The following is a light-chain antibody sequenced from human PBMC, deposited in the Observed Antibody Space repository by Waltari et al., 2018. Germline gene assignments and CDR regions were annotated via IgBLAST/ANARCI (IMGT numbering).Light chain of an antibody. Sequence: EIVLTQSPGTLSLSPGERVTLSCRASQSLSGSYGAWYQQKPGQAPRLLIYGASTRATGIPGRFSVSGSGTDFTLSISRLEPEDFAVYYCQQYGSSPWTFGQGTKVEIK. CDR3: QQYGSSPWT. J-gene: IGKJ1*01. V-gene: IGKV3-20*01. CDR1: QSLSGSY. CDR2: GAS.